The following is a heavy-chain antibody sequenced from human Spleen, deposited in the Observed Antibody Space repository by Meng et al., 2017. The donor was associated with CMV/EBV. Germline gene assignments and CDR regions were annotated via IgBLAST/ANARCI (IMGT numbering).Heavy chain of an antibody. D-gene: IGHD2/OR15-2a*01. Sequence: YYLSRLPQPPGKGLEWIGGINHSGGNNYNPSLESRVTISLDTSKNQFSLKLNSVTAADTAIYSCARGRVLPSTLFVRKGTWFDPWGQGALVTVSS. CDR2: INHSGGN. CDR3: ARGRVLPSTLFVRKGTWFDP. CDR1: YY. V-gene: IGHV4-34*01. J-gene: IGHJ5*02.